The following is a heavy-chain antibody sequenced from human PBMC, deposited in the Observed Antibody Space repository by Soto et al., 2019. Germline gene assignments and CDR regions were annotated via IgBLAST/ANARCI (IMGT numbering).Heavy chain of an antibody. CDR1: GFTVSNNY. D-gene: IGHD3-10*01. CDR2: IYSGGYT. J-gene: IGHJ4*02. Sequence: EVQLVESGGGLIQPGGSLRLSCAVSGFTVSNNYMSWVRQAPGKGLEGVSVIYSGGYTAYGDSVKGRFTISRDNSKKHPFLQRKTRGAQDTAVYSWATHPGGGGYWGQGTLVTVSS. CDR3: ATHPGGGGY. V-gene: IGHV3-53*01.